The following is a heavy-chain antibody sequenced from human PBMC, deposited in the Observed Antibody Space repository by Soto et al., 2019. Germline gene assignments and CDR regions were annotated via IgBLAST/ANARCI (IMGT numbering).Heavy chain of an antibody. CDR1: RFSFGTYV. J-gene: IGHJ3*02. V-gene: IGHV3-23*01. D-gene: IGHD3-22*01. CDR3: AMTRLYDTGTNDYHRDALDI. Sequence: PGGSLRLSCAASRFSFGTYVMNGVRRAPGKGLEWASGISGSGGRVYSADSVKGRFTISRDNSRNTLYLQMNSLRAEDTAIYYCAMTRLYDTGTNDYHRDALDIWGQGTQVTVS. CDR2: ISGSGGRV.